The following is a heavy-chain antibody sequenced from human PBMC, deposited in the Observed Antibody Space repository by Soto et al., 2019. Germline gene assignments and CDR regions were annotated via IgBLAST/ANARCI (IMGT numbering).Heavy chain of an antibody. CDR1: GGSISSGGYY. CDR2: IYYSGST. V-gene: IGHV4-31*03. D-gene: IGHD3-22*01. CDR3: ARGGGWLDMYYFDY. Sequence: QVQLQESGPGLVKPSQTLSLTCTVSGGSISSGGYYWSWIRQHPGKGLEWIGYIYYSGSTYYNPSLKGRVTISVDTSKNQFSRKLSSVTAADTAVYYCARGGGWLDMYYFDYWGQGTLVTVSS. J-gene: IGHJ4*02.